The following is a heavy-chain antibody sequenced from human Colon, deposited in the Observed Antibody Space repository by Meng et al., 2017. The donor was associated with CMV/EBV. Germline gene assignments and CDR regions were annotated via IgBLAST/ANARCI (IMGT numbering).Heavy chain of an antibody. CDR3: AKAPGGNDGYYYFDQ. CDR1: GFSVTDTS. D-gene: IGHD5-12*01. V-gene: IGHV3-66*02. CDR2: IYRGDAT. Sequence: GESLKIPCAASGFSVTDTSMSWVRQSPGKGLEWVSVIYRGDATHYADSVKGRFTISRDNSKNTLFLQMSSLRTGDSAVYYCAKAPGGNDGYYYFDQWGHGTRVTVSS. J-gene: IGHJ4*01.